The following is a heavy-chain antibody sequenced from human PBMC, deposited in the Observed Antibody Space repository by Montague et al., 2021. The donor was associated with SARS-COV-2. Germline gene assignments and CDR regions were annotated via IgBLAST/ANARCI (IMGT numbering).Heavy chain of an antibody. J-gene: IGHJ5*02. Sequence: SETLSLTCTVSGVSISSNYYYWTWIRRPRGKGLEWIGYIYFNGXTXPXXXXEGRVTISIDTSKNHFSLRLTSVTAADTAVYYCAREVVGVKTNWLDTWGQGTLVTVSS. CDR2: IYFNGXT. V-gene: IGHV4-61*03. CDR3: AREVVGVKTNWLDT. CDR1: GVSISSNYYY. D-gene: IGHD3-16*01.